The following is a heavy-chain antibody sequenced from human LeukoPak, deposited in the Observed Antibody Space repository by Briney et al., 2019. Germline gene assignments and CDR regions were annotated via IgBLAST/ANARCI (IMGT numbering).Heavy chain of an antibody. J-gene: IGHJ4*02. D-gene: IGHD3-10*01. CDR2: ISAYNGNT. CDR1: GYTFTSYG. CDR3: ARSRELLWFGEPIGPFDY. V-gene: IGHV1-18*01. Sequence: ASVKVSCKASGYTFTSYGISWVRQAPGQGLEWMGWISAYNGNTNYAQKLQGRVTMTTDTSTSTAYMELRSLRSDDTAVYYCARSRELLWFGEPIGPFDYWGQGTLVTVSS.